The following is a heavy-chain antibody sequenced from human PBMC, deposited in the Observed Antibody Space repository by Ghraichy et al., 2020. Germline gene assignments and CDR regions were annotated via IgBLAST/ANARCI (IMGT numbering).Heavy chain of an antibody. Sequence: SETLSLTCAVYGGSFSGYYWSWIRQPPGKGLEWIGEINHSGSTNYNPSLKSRVTISVDTSKNQFSLKLSSVTAADTAVYYCARTYCGSTSCYDAFDIWGQGTMVTVSS. V-gene: IGHV4-34*01. J-gene: IGHJ3*02. CDR3: ARTYCGSTSCYDAFDI. CDR1: GGSFSGYY. CDR2: INHSGST. D-gene: IGHD2-2*01.